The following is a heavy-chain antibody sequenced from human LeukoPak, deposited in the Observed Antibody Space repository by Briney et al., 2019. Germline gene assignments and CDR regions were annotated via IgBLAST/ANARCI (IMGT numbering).Heavy chain of an antibody. D-gene: IGHD6-19*01. CDR1: GFTFTSYA. V-gene: IGHV3-23*01. J-gene: IGHJ5*02. CDR3: AKQYSSGWYLPYNWFDP. CDR2: ISGSGSST. Sequence: GGSLRLSCAASGFTFTSYAMNWVRQAPGKGLEWVSTISGSGSSTYYVDSVKGRFTISRDNSKNTLYLQMNSLRAEDTAVYYCAKQYSSGWYLPYNWFDPWGQGTLVTVSS.